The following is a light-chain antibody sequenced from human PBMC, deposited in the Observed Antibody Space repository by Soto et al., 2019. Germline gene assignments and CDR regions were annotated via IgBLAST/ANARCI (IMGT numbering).Light chain of an antibody. CDR3: QQSYRYPRT. J-gene: IGKJ4*02. CDR1: QTISSS. Sequence: DIQMTQSPSTLSASVGDRVTITCRASQTISSSLAWYQQKPGTAPTLLIHDASSLESGVPSRYSGSGSGTEFTLTIGSLQPDDIATYYCQQSYRYPRTFGEGTKVDIK. V-gene: IGKV1-5*01. CDR2: DAS.